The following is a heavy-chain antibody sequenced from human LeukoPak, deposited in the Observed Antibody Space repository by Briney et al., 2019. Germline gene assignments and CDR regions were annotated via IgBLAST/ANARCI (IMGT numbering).Heavy chain of an antibody. Sequence: PGGSLRLSCAASGFTLSSYGMHWVRQAPGKGLEWVAFIRYDGSNKYYADSVKGRFTISRDNSKNTLYLQMNSLRAEDTAVYYCAKDHIEFYYGSGSSRAYFDYWGQGTLVTVSS. CDR2: IRYDGSNK. D-gene: IGHD3-10*01. J-gene: IGHJ4*02. CDR3: AKDHIEFYYGSGSSRAYFDY. CDR1: GFTLSSYG. V-gene: IGHV3-30*02.